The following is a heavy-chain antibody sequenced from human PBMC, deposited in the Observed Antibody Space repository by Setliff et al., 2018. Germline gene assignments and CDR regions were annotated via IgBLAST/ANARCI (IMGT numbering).Heavy chain of an antibody. D-gene: IGHD1-26*01. CDR1: GGSFSDYF. J-gene: IGHJ3*01. Sequence: PSETLSLTCAVYGGSFSDYFWTWIRQPPGKGLEWIGEINHSGSTNYNPSLKSRVTISVDTSKNQFSLKLTSVTAADTAVYFCARGRVGATTEATFDVWGRGTMVTVSS. CDR2: INHSGST. V-gene: IGHV4-34*01. CDR3: ARGRVGATTEATFDV.